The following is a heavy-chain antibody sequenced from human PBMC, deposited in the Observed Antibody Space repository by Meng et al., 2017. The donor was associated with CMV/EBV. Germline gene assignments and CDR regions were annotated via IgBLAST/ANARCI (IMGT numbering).Heavy chain of an antibody. Sequence: ASVKVSCKASGYTFTSYYMHWVRQAPRQGLEWMGIINPSGGSTSYAQKFQGRVTMTRDTSTSTVYMELSSLRSEDTAVYYCARERIFGVVISRNDAFDIWGQGTMVTVSS. CDR2: INPSGGST. J-gene: IGHJ3*02. CDR3: ARERIFGVVISRNDAFDI. D-gene: IGHD3-3*01. V-gene: IGHV1-46*01. CDR1: GYTFTSYY.